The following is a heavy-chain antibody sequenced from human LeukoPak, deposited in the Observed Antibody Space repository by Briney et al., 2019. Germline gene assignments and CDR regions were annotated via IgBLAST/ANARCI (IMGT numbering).Heavy chain of an antibody. Sequence: SETLSLTCGVSGGSINSHYWSWIRQPPGKRLEWIGYIFNTGNTNHNPSLASRVTMSVDTSRAQFFLRLSPVTAADTAIYYCASRPADTTWYGVFDYWSQGTLVTVSS. CDR3: ASRPADTTWYGVFDY. V-gene: IGHV4-59*11. CDR2: IFNTGNT. J-gene: IGHJ4*02. CDR1: GGSINSHY. D-gene: IGHD3-10*01.